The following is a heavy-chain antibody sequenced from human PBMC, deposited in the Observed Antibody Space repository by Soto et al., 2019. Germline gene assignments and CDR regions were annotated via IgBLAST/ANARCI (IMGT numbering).Heavy chain of an antibody. CDR3: ARGGRFAVADTDY. CDR1: GYTFTNYG. CDR2: ISGYNGNT. Sequence: QVQLVQSGVEVKKPGASVRVSCKASGYTFTNYGITWVRQAPGQGLEWLGWISGYNGNTNYAQKFQGRVTMTTDTSTSTAYMDLTSLRYDDTAVYYCARGGRFAVADTDYWGQGTLLXVSS. D-gene: IGHD3-3*01. V-gene: IGHV1-18*01. J-gene: IGHJ4*02.